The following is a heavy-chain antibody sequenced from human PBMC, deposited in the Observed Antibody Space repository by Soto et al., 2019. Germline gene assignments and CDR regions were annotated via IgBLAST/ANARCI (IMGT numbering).Heavy chain of an antibody. J-gene: IGHJ4*02. CDR3: ARRSGYRFDY. CDR2: ISYSGST. Sequence: QEQLQESGPGLVKPSQTLSLTCTVSGGSITSGDYYWSWIRQPPGKGLEWIGYISYSGSTNYNPSLKSRVTISVDTSKNQFSLNLSSVTAADTAVYSCARRSGYRFDYWGQGTLVTVSS. V-gene: IGHV4-30-4*08. CDR1: GGSITSGDYY. D-gene: IGHD3-22*01.